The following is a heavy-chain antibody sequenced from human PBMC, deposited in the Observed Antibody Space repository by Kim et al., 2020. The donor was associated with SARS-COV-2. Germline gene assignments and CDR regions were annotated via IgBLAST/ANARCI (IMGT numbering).Heavy chain of an antibody. D-gene: IGHD2-8*02. J-gene: IGHJ4*02. Sequence: GGSLRLSCAASGFTFDDYGMHWVRQAPGKGLEWVSSISWNSGKIQYADSVKGRFTISRDNAKNSLYLQMNSLIIEDTAFYYCAKEILSRVSFFPLAGGDFDFWGQEALVIVSS. CDR3: AKEILSRVSFFPLAGGDFDF. CDR2: ISWNSGKI. V-gene: IGHV3-9*01. CDR1: GFTFDDYG.